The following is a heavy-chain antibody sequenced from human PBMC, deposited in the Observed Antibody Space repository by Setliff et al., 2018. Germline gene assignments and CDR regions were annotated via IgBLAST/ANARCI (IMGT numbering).Heavy chain of an antibody. CDR1: GYSLAGYP. Sequence: ASVKVSCKTSGYSLAGYPLHWVRQAPGQGLEWMGWINPDSGDTNYAQKFQGRVTMTRDTSLQTAYLELSSLRSDDTAVYYCARDAWGYDRFYYYYYMDVWGKGTTVTVSS. J-gene: IGHJ6*03. CDR3: ARDAWGYDRFYYYYYMDV. D-gene: IGHD5-12*01. CDR2: INPDSGDT. V-gene: IGHV1-2*02.